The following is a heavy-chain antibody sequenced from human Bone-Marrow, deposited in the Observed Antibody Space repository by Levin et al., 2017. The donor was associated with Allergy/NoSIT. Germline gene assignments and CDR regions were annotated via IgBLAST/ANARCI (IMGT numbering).Heavy chain of an antibody. D-gene: IGHD3-3*01. V-gene: IGHV3-21*01. CDR2: ISSSSSYI. CDR3: ARSANYDFWSGFKFWFDP. CDR1: GFTFSSYS. Sequence: GESLKISCAASGFTFSSYSMNWVRQAPGKGLEWVSSISSSSSYIYYADSVKGRFTISRDNAKNSLYLQMNSLRAEDTAVYYCARSANYDFWSGFKFWFDPWGQGTLVTVSS. J-gene: IGHJ5*02.